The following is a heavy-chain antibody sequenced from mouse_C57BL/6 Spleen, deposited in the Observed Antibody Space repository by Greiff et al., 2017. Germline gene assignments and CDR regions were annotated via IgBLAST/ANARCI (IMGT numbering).Heavy chain of an antibody. Sequence: QVQLQQPGAELVKPGASVKMSCKASGYTFTSYWITWVKQRPGQGLEWIGDIYPGSGSTNYNEKFKSKATLTVDTSSSTAYMQLSSLTSEDSAVYYCARGYYCPPIRDAMDYWGQGTSVTVSS. J-gene: IGHJ4*01. CDR1: GYTFTSYW. CDR2: IYPGSGST. D-gene: IGHD1-1*01. V-gene: IGHV1-55*01. CDR3: ARGYYCPPIRDAMDY.